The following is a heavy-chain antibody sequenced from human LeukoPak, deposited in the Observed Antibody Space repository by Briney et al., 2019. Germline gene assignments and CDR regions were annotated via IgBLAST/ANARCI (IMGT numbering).Heavy chain of an antibody. Sequence: PGGSLRLSCAASGFTFSSYAMSWVRQAPGKGLEWVGRIKSKTDGGTTDYAAPVKGRFTISRDDSKNTLYLQMNSLKTEDTAVYYCTTAIYCGGDCYYAFDIWGQGTMVTVSS. J-gene: IGHJ3*02. CDR1: GFTFSSYA. V-gene: IGHV3-15*01. D-gene: IGHD2-21*01. CDR2: IKSKTDGGTT. CDR3: TTAIYCGGDCYYAFDI.